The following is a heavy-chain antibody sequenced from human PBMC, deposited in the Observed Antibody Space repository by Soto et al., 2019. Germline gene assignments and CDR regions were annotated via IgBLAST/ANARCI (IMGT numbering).Heavy chain of an antibody. V-gene: IGHV1-18*01. J-gene: IGHJ6*02. CDR3: ARGDWDYAFPGSGGYYGMDV. CDR1: GYTFTSYG. Sequence: ASVKVSCKASGYTFTSYGISWVRQAPGQGLEWMGWISAYNGNTNYAQKLQGRVTMTTDTSTSTAYMELSSLRSEDTAVYYCARGDWDYAFPGSGGYYGMDVWGQGTTVTVSS. D-gene: IGHD3-16*01. CDR2: ISAYNGNT.